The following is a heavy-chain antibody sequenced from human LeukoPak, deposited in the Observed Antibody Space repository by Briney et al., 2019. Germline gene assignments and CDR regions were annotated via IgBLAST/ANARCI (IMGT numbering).Heavy chain of an antibody. CDR2: IDPNSGGA. V-gene: IGHV1-2*02. CDR3: ARLVSY. Sequence: ASVKVSCKASGYTFIGYYIYWVRQAPGQGLEWMGWIDPNSGGANYAQKFQGRVTLTRDTSINTVYMELSRLRFDDTAVYYCARLVSYWGQGTLVTVSS. D-gene: IGHD2-8*02. CDR1: GYTFIGYY. J-gene: IGHJ4*02.